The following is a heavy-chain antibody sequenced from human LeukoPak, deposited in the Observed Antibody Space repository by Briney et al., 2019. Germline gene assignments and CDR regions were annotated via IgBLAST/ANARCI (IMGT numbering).Heavy chain of an antibody. CDR3: ARDGHWEVTRGHYFDY. J-gene: IGHJ4*02. CDR1: GFTFSNYW. Sequence: GGSLRLSCAASGFTFSNYWMSWVRQVPGKGLEWLANIKVDGSETYYVDSLKGRFTISRDNAKNSVYLQMNSLRVEDTAVYYCARDGHWEVTRGHYFDYWGKGTLVTVSS. D-gene: IGHD4-11*01. CDR2: IKVDGSET. V-gene: IGHV3-7*01.